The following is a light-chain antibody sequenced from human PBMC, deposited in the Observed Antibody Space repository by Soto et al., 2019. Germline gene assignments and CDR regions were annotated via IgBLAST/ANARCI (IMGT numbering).Light chain of an antibody. Sequence: EIVLTQSPATLSVSPGDRATLSCRASQSVGSSYLAWYQQKPGQAPRLLIYGASSRAPGIPDRFSGSGSETDFTLTITRLESEDFAVYYCHQYGISPPRTFGQGTKVDIK. CDR3: HQYGISPPRT. CDR1: QSVGSSY. V-gene: IGKV3-20*01. J-gene: IGKJ1*01. CDR2: GAS.